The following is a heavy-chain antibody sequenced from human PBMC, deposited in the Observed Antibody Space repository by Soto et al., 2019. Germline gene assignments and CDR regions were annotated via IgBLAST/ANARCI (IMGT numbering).Heavy chain of an antibody. CDR1: GFSFSNAW. CDR3: TTDHDGDGRETFDC. D-gene: IGHD4-17*01. CDR2: IKGKSDGGTT. Sequence: GSLRLSCAASGFSFSNAWINWVRQAPGKGLEWVGRIKGKSDGGTTDYAAPVKGRFTISRDDSKNTLYLQMNSLKTEDTAVYYCTTDHDGDGRETFDCWGQGTLVTVSS. V-gene: IGHV3-15*07. J-gene: IGHJ4*02.